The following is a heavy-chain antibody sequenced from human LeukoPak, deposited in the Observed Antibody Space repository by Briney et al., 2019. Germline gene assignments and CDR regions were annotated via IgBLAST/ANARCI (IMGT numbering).Heavy chain of an antibody. CDR3: ASGRIQLWLRRDY. V-gene: IGHV4-34*01. CDR2: ISHSGST. Sequence: SETLSLTCAVYGGSFSGYYWSWIRQPPGKGLEWIGEISHSGSTNYNPSLKSRVTISVDTSKNQFSLKLSSVTAADTAVYYCASGRIQLWLRRDYWGQGTLVTVSS. J-gene: IGHJ4*02. CDR1: GGSFSGYY. D-gene: IGHD5-18*01.